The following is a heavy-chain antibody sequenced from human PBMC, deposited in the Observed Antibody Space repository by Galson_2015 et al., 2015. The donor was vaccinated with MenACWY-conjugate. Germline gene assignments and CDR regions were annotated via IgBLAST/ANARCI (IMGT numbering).Heavy chain of an antibody. CDR3: AGEAARYRYGDY. D-gene: IGHD5-18*01. V-gene: IGHV3-23*01. CDR2: R. J-gene: IGHJ4*02. Sequence: RYYADSVKGRFTISRDNSKNTLYLQMNSLRAGDTAVYYCAGEAARYRYGDYWGQGILVTVSS.